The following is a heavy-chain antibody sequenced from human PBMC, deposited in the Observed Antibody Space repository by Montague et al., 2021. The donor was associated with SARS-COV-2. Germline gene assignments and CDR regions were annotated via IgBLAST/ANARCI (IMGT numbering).Heavy chain of an antibody. CDR2: ITNSGSV. Sequence: SETLSLTCAVYGGSFSRYSYNWVRQAPGKGLEWIGEITNSGSVNYQPSLNNRVTISVDPSKSQVSLRLTSVTVADTAIYFCARQKLRPRKPIKKEFYYYGLDIWGQGTTVTVS. CDR1: GGSFSRYS. CDR3: ARQKLRPRKPIKKEFYYYGLDI. V-gene: IGHV4-34*01. J-gene: IGHJ6*02.